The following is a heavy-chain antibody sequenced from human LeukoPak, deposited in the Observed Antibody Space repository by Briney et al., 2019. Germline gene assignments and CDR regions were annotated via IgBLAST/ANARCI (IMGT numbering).Heavy chain of an antibody. Sequence: PSETLSLTCTVSGGSISSSIYYWGWIRQPPGKGLEWIGSIYYSGSTYYNPSFKSRVTISVDTSKNQFSLKLSSVTAADTAVYYCARQRLTYYDILTGYPRGGFDPWGQGTLVTVSS. CDR3: ARQRLTYYDILTGYPRGGFDP. V-gene: IGHV4-39*01. CDR1: GGSISSSIYY. CDR2: IYYSGST. J-gene: IGHJ5*02. D-gene: IGHD3-9*01.